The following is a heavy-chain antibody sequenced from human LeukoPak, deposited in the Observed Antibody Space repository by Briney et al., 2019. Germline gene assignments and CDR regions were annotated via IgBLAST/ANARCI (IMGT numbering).Heavy chain of an antibody. CDR3: AKEVKSSGWFNGMDV. Sequence: GGSLRLSCAASGFTFSRYWMSWVRQAPGKGLELVANIKQDGSEKYYVDSVKGRFTISRDNAKNSLYMQMNSLRAEDTAVYYCAKEVKSSGWFNGMDVWGQGTTVTVSS. J-gene: IGHJ6*02. D-gene: IGHD6-19*01. CDR2: IKQDGSEK. CDR1: GFTFSRYW. V-gene: IGHV3-7*01.